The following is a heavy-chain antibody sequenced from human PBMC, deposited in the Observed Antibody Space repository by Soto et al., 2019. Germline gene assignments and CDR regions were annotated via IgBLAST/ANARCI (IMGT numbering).Heavy chain of an antibody. V-gene: IGHV1-18*01. J-gene: IGHJ4*02. D-gene: IGHD3-22*01. Sequence: QVQLVQSGAEVKKPGASVKVSCKASGYTFTRYGISWVRQAPGQGLEWMGWISAYNGNTNYAHKPQGRVTMTTDTSTSTAYLELRSLRSDDTAVYYCARSPRITMIVVAPDYWGQGTLVTVSS. CDR1: GYTFTRYG. CDR2: ISAYNGNT. CDR3: ARSPRITMIVVAPDY.